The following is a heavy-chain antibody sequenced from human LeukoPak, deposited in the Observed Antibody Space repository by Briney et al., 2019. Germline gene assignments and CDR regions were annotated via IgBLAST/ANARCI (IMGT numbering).Heavy chain of an antibody. CDR3: ARGKGGWFDP. CDR1: GGSFSGYC. CDR2: INHSGST. J-gene: IGHJ5*02. V-gene: IGHV4-34*01. D-gene: IGHD3-16*01. Sequence: SETLSLTCAVYGGSFSGYCWSWIRQPPGKGLEWIGEINHSGSTNYNPSLKSRVTISVDTSKNQFSLKLSSVTAADTAVYYCARGKGGWFDPWGQGTLVTVSS.